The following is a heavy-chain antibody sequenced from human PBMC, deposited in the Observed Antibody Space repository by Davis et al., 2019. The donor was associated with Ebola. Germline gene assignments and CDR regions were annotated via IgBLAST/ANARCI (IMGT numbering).Heavy chain of an antibody. V-gene: IGHV4-59*06. CDR3: ASRYLYGDYGSGYYYYGMDV. CDR1: GGSISSYY. Sequence: PSETLSLTCTVSGGSISSYYWSWIRQHPGKGLEWIGYIYYSGSTYYNPSLKSRVTISVDTSKNQFSLKLSSVTAADTAVYYCASRYLYGDYGSGYYYYGMDVWGQGTTVTVSS. J-gene: IGHJ6*02. D-gene: IGHD4-17*01. CDR2: IYYSGST.